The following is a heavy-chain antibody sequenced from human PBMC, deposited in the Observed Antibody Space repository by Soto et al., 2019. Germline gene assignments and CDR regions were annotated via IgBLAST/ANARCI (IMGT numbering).Heavy chain of an antibody. Sequence: AAVKVSCKVCGYTLTELSMHWVRQPPGKGLEWMGGFDPEDAETIYARRFQGRVTMTEDTSADTAYMELSSLRSEDTAVYYCAAGVVPYGMDVWGQGTTVTVSS. CDR1: GYTLTELS. V-gene: IGHV1-24*01. J-gene: IGHJ6*02. D-gene: IGHD2-15*01. CDR3: AAGVVPYGMDV. CDR2: FDPEDAET.